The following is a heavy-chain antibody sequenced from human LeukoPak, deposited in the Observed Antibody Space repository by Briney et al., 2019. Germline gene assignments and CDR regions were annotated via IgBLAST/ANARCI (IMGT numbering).Heavy chain of an antibody. J-gene: IGHJ4*02. Sequence: PGGSLRLSCVVSGFTFSSYGLHWVRQTPGKGLEWVAFIRDDGSSKYYADSVKGRFTISRDNSRNTLYLQMNILRAEDTAVYYCTRGGGWQQQPLCCFDYWGQGTLVTVSS. V-gene: IGHV3-30*02. D-gene: IGHD6-13*01. CDR2: IRDDGSSK. CDR3: TRGGGWQQQPLCCFDY. CDR1: GFTFSSYG.